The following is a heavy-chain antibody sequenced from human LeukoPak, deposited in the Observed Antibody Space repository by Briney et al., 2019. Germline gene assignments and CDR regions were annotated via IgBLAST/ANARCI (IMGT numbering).Heavy chain of an antibody. CDR2: IKQDGSDK. V-gene: IGHV3-7*03. D-gene: IGHD4-23*01. Sequence: GGSLRLSCAGAGFTFSNYWMSWVRQAPGKGLEWVANIKQDGSDKYYLDSVEGRFTISRDNAKNSLYLQMNSLRAEDTAVYYCGRARPLDYGGPYDLWGQGTMVTVSS. CDR3: GRARPLDYGGPYDL. J-gene: IGHJ3*01. CDR1: GFTFSNYW.